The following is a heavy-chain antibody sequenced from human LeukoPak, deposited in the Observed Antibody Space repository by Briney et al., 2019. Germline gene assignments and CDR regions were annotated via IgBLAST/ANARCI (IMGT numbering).Heavy chain of an antibody. D-gene: IGHD3-10*01. V-gene: IGHV3-30-3*01. Sequence: GGSLRLSCAASGFTFCSYAMLWVRQAPGKGVECLADISYNGSNKYYEDSVKGRFTISRDNSKNTLYLQMNSLRAEDTAVYYCARARVRYYYGSRGMDVWGQGTTVTVSS. CDR1: GFTFCSYA. J-gene: IGHJ6*02. CDR2: ISYNGSNK. CDR3: ARARVRYYYGSRGMDV.